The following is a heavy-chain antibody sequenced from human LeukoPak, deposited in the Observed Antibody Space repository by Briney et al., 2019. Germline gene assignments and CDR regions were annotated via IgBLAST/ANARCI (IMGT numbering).Heavy chain of an antibody. CDR2: INPDGSSS. V-gene: IGHV3-74*01. D-gene: IGHD2-15*01. J-gene: IGHJ4*02. Sequence: PGGSLRLSCAASGFTFSDYWMHWVRQAPGKGLVWVCRINPDGSSSSYADSVKGRFTISRDNAKSTLYLQMKSLRDEDTAVYYCYSPEADYWGQGTLVTVSS. CDR3: YSPEADY. CDR1: GFTFSDYW.